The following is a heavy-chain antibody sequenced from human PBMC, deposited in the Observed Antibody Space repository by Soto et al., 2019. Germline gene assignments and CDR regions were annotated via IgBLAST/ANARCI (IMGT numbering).Heavy chain of an antibody. Sequence: PGGSLRLSCAASGFTFSSYSMNWVRQAPGKGLEWVSSISSSSSYIYYADSVKGRFTISRDNAKNSLYLQMNSLRAEDTAVYYCARDYGSSWHANWFDPWGQGTLVTVSS. J-gene: IGHJ5*02. CDR3: ARDYGSSWHANWFDP. D-gene: IGHD6-13*01. V-gene: IGHV3-21*01. CDR2: ISSSSSYI. CDR1: GFTFSSYS.